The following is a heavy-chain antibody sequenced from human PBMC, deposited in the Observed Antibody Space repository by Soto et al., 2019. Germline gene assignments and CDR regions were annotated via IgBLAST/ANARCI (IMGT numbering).Heavy chain of an antibody. Sequence: ASVKVSCKASGYTFTSYAMHWVRQAPGQRLEWMGWINAGNGNTKYSQKFQGRVTITRDTSASTAYMELSSLRSEDTAVYYCARDPWGTYYYDSSGPIWGQGTMVTVS. CDR3: ARDPWGTYYYDSSGPI. V-gene: IGHV1-3*01. D-gene: IGHD3-22*01. J-gene: IGHJ3*02. CDR1: GYTFTSYA. CDR2: INAGNGNT.